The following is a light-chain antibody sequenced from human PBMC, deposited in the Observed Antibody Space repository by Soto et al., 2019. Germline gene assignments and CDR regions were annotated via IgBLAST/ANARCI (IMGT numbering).Light chain of an antibody. J-gene: IGLJ3*02. CDR3: QSYDSSLSWV. CDR2: GNS. V-gene: IGLV1-40*01. Sequence: QPVLTQPPSVSGAPGQWVTISCTGSSSNIGAGYDVHWYQQLPGTAPKLLIYGNSNRPSGVPDRFSGSKSGTSASLAITGLQAEDEADYYCQSYDSSLSWVFGGGTKLTVL. CDR1: SSNIGAGYD.